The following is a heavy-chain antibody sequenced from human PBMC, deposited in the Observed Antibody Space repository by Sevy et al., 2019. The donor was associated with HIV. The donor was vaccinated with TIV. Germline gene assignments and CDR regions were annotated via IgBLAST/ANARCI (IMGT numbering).Heavy chain of an antibody. V-gene: IGHV3-30-3*01. Sequence: GGSLRLSCAASGFTFSSYAMHWVRQPPGKGLEWVAVISYDGSKKNYADSVKGGFTFSRDNSKNTLYLQMNSLRAEDTAVYYCARGNEFGAFDIWGQGTMVTVSS. CDR1: GFTFSSYA. J-gene: IGHJ3*02. CDR3: ARGNEFGAFDI. CDR2: ISYDGSKK. D-gene: IGHD3-10*01.